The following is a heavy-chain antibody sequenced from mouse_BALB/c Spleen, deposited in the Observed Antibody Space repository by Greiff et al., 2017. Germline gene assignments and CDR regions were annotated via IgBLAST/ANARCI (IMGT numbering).Heavy chain of an antibody. J-gene: IGHJ4*01. Sequence: VPLKQSGPGLVKPSQSLSLPCSVTGYSITSGYSWNWIRQFPGNKLEWMGYISYDGSNNYNPPLKNRISITRDTSKNQFFLKLNSVTTEDTATYYCARDLPYYAMDYWGQGTSVTVSS. CDR3: ARDLPYYAMDY. CDR2: ISYDGSN. V-gene: IGHV3-6*02. CDR1: GYSITSGYS.